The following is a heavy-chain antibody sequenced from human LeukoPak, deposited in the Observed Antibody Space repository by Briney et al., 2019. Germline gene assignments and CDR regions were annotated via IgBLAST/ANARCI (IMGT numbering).Heavy chain of an antibody. Sequence: PGGSLRLSCAASGFTFDDYAMHWVRQAPGKGLEWVSGISWNSGSIGYADSVKGRFTISRDNAKNSLYLQMNSLRAEDTALYYCAKGRRDGHKIMDVWGQGTTVTVSS. CDR3: AKGRRDGHKIMDV. CDR2: ISWNSGSI. CDR1: GFTFDDYA. J-gene: IGHJ6*02. V-gene: IGHV3-9*01.